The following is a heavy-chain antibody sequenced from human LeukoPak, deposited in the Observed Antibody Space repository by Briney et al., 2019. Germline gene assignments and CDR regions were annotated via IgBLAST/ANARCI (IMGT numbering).Heavy chain of an antibody. Sequence: ASVKVSCKASGYTFTSYGISWVRQAPGQGLEWMGWISAYNGNTNYAQKLQGRVTMTTDTPTSTAYMELRSLRSDDTAVYYCAREGPRERFLEWLLTEHYYYYYGMDVWGQGTTVTVSS. CDR3: AREGPRERFLEWLLTEHYYYYYGMDV. J-gene: IGHJ6*02. V-gene: IGHV1-18*01. D-gene: IGHD3-3*01. CDR2: ISAYNGNT. CDR1: GYTFTSYG.